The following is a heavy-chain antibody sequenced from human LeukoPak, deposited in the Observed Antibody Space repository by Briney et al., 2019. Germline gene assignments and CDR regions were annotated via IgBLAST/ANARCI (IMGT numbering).Heavy chain of an antibody. J-gene: IGHJ6*02. V-gene: IGHV4-34*01. CDR1: GGSFSGYY. Sequence: SETLSLTCAVYGGSFSGYYWSWIRQPPGKGLGWIGEINHSGSTNYNPSLKSRVTISVDTSKNQFSLKLSSVTAADTAVYYCARGYSSSWERRIYYYYYGMDVWGQGTTVTVSS. D-gene: IGHD6-13*01. CDR2: INHSGST. CDR3: ARGYSSSWERRIYYYYYGMDV.